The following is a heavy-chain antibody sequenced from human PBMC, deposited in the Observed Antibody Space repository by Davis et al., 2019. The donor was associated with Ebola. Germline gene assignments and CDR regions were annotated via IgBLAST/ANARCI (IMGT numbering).Heavy chain of an antibody. CDR3: ARGRFWSGYYFDY. CDR2: IKQDGSEK. D-gene: IGHD3-3*01. J-gene: IGHJ4*02. CDR1: GFTVSDYY. Sequence: GESLKISCAASGFTVSDYYMSWIRQAPGKGLEWVANIKQDGSEKYYVDSVKGRFTISRDNAKNSLYLQMNSLRAEDTAVYYCARGRFWSGYYFDYWGQGTLVTVSS. V-gene: IGHV3-7*04.